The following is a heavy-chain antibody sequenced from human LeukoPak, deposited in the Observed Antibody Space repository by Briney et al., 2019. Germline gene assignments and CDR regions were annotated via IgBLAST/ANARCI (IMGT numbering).Heavy chain of an antibody. CDR1: GFTFSRHW. CDR2: IKQDGSMK. V-gene: IGHV3-7*01. J-gene: IGHJ4*02. D-gene: IGHD2-15*01. Sequence: PGGSLRLSCEASGFTFSRHWVSWVRQAPGRGLEWVANIKQDGSMKQYADSVRGRLIISRDNAKNSVYLQLSSLKAEDSAVYFCARDESGGYYVYWGQGTLVTVSS. CDR3: ARDESGGYYVY.